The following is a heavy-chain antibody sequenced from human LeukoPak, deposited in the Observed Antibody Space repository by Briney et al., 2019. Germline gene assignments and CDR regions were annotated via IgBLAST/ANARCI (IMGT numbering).Heavy chain of an antibody. CDR1: GGSFSSYY. CDR3: ARTKVRGRFDY. Sequence: SETLSLTCAVYGGSFSSYYWSWIRQPPGKGLEWIGEINHSGSTNYNPSLKSRVTISVDTSKNQFSLKLSSVTAADTAVYYCARTKVRGRFDYWGQGTLVTVSS. V-gene: IGHV4-34*01. D-gene: IGHD3-10*01. CDR2: INHSGST. J-gene: IGHJ4*02.